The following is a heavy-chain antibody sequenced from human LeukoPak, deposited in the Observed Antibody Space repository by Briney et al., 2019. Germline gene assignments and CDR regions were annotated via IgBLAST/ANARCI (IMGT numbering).Heavy chain of an antibody. D-gene: IGHD7-27*01. J-gene: IGHJ1*01. CDR3: ARTLCLSGAFQH. Sequence: ASVKVSCKASGYTFTGYYMHWVRQAPGQGLEWMGWINPNSGGTNYAQKFQGRVTMTRDTSISTAYMELSRLRSDDTAVYYCARTLCLSGAFQHWGQGTLVTVSS. CDR2: INPNSGGT. CDR1: GYTFTGYY. V-gene: IGHV1-2*02.